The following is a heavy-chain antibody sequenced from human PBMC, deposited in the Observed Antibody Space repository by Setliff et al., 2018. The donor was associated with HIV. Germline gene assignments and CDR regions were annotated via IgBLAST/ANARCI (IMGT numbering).Heavy chain of an antibody. D-gene: IGHD3-10*01. V-gene: IGHV3-23*01. J-gene: IGHJ4*02. CDR3: AKVSRGTVVRGVIIVGYFDY. CDR2: ISGSGGST. CDR1: GFTFNNYV. Sequence: GSLRLSCAASGFTFNNYVMGWVRQAPGKGLEWVSGISGSGGSTYYADSGKGRFTISRDNSKNTLYMQMNSLRVEDTAIYYCAKVSRGTVVRGVIIVGYFDYWGQGTLVTVSS.